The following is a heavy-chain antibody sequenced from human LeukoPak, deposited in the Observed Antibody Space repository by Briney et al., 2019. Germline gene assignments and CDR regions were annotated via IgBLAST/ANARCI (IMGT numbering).Heavy chain of an antibody. CDR2: ISSSSSTI. Sequence: GGSLRLSCAASGFTFSGYSMNWVRQAPGKGLEWVSYISSSSSTIYYADSVQGRFTISRDNAKNSLYLQMNSLRAEDTAVYYCAKDPQYSSLYYFDCWGQGTLVTVSS. CDR1: GFTFSGYS. J-gene: IGHJ4*02. CDR3: AKDPQYSSLYYFDC. D-gene: IGHD6-6*01. V-gene: IGHV3-48*01.